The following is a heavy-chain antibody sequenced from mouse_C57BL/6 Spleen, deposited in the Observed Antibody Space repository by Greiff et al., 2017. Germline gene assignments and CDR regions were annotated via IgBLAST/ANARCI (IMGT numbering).Heavy chain of an antibody. Sequence: VQLQESGAELMKPGASVKLSCKATGYTFTGYWIEWVKQRPGHGLEWIGEILPGSGSTNYNEKFKGKATFTADTSSNTAYMQLSSLTTEDSAIYYCARLNDPAWFAYWGQGTLVTVSA. CDR2: ILPGSGST. CDR1: GYTFTGYW. J-gene: IGHJ3*01. V-gene: IGHV1-9*01. CDR3: ARLNDPAWFAY.